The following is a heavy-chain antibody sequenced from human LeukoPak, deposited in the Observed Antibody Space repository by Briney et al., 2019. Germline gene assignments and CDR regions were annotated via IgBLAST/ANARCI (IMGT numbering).Heavy chain of an antibody. D-gene: IGHD3-9*01. CDR3: ARVLRYFDWLLTFDY. Sequence: GGSLRLSCVASGFTFSSYAMSWVRQAPGKGLEWVSAISGSGGTTYYADSVKGRFTISRDNSKNTLYLQMNSLRAEDTAVYYCARVLRYFDWLLTFDYWGQGTLVTVSS. CDR1: GFTFSSYA. V-gene: IGHV3-23*01. J-gene: IGHJ4*02. CDR2: ISGSGGTT.